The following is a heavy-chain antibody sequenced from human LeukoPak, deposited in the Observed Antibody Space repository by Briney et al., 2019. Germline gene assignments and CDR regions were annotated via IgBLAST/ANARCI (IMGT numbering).Heavy chain of an antibody. V-gene: IGHV4-34*01. CDR2: INHSGST. CDR3: ARGRVDIVVVPAAMSRYFDY. J-gene: IGHJ4*02. D-gene: IGHD2-2*03. CDR1: GGSFSGYY. Sequence: SETLSLTCAVYGGSFSGYYWSWIRQPPKKGLEWIGDINHSGSTNYNPSLMSRVTISVDTSKNQFSLKLSSVTAADTAVYYCARGRVDIVVVPAAMSRYFDYWGQGTLVTVST.